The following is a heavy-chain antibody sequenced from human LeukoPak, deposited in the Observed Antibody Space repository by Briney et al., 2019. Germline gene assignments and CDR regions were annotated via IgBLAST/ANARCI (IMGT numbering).Heavy chain of an antibody. J-gene: IGHJ4*02. V-gene: IGHV1-24*01. CDR2: FDPENGET. Sequence: ASVKVSCKVSGYTLTELSMHWVRQAPGKGLEWMGSFDPENGETLYAQELQGRVTLTEDTSADTAYMELISLRSEDTALYYCTRSAVVLPYYFDYWGQGTLVTVPS. CDR3: TRSAVVLPYYFDY. D-gene: IGHD3-22*01. CDR1: GYTLTELS.